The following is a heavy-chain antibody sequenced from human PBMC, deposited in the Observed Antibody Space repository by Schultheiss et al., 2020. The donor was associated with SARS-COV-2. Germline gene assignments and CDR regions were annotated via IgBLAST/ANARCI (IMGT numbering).Heavy chain of an antibody. V-gene: IGHV3-11*04. Sequence: GGSLRLSCAASGFTFSDYYMSWIRQAPGKGLEWVSYISSSGSTIYYADSVKGRFTISRDNAKNSLYLQMNSLRAEDTAVYYCAREAAAGTRYYYGMDVWGQGTTVTVSS. CDR3: AREAAAGTRYYYGMDV. CDR2: ISSSGSTI. J-gene: IGHJ6*02. CDR1: GFTFSDYY. D-gene: IGHD6-13*01.